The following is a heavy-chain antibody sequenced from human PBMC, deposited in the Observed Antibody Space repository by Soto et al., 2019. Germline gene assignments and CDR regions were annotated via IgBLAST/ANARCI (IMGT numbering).Heavy chain of an antibody. CDR1: GYTFTSYG. J-gene: IGHJ6*02. CDR3: ARLYYDYVWGSYPPTGYCGMDV. V-gene: IGHV1-18*01. D-gene: IGHD3-16*02. Sequence: QVQLVQSGAEVKKPGASVKVSCKASGYTFTSYGISWVRQAPGQGLEWMGWISAYNGNTNYAQKLQGRVTMTADTATSTAYMELRSLRSDDTAVYYCARLYYDYVWGSYPPTGYCGMDVWGQGTTVTVSS. CDR2: ISAYNGNT.